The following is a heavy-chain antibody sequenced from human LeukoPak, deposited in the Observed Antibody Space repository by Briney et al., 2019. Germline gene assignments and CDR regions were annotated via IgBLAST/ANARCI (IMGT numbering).Heavy chain of an antibody. CDR3: ARVRDYSNSPALFDY. Sequence: ASVEVSCKASGGTFSSYTISWVRQAPGQGLEWMGRIIPILGIANYAQKFQGRVTITADKSTSTAYMELSSLRSEDTAVYYCARVRDYSNSPALFDYWGQGTLVTVSS. CDR2: IIPILGIA. CDR1: GGTFSSYT. D-gene: IGHD4-11*01. J-gene: IGHJ4*02. V-gene: IGHV1-69*02.